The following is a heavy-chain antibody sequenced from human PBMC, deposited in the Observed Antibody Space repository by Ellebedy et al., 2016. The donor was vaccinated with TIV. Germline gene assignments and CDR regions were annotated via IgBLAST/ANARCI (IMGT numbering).Heavy chain of an antibody. CDR3: AKDIKRFGELFENWFDF. Sequence: GESLKISCAASGFSFSDYAMGWVRQTPGKGLEWVSTISGSGYTYYADSVKGRFTISRDNAKNSLYLQMNSLRPEDTALYYCAKDIKRFGELFENWFDFWGQGTLVTVSS. D-gene: IGHD3-10*01. CDR2: ISGSGYT. J-gene: IGHJ5*01. V-gene: IGHV3-23*01. CDR1: GFSFSDYA.